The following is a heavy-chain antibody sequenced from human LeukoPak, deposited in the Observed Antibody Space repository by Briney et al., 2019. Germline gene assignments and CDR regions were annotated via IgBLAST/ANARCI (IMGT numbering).Heavy chain of an antibody. V-gene: IGHV3-21*01. CDR2: ISSSSSYI. J-gene: IGHJ4*02. CDR3: ARDQAPVGDHFDY. Sequence: GGSLRLSCEASGFTFSSYAMSWVRQAPGKGLEWVSSISSSSSYIYYADSVKGRFTISRDNAKNSLYLQMNSLRAEDTAVYYCARDQAPVGDHFDYWGQGTLVTVSS. CDR1: GFTFSSYA. D-gene: IGHD2-21*01.